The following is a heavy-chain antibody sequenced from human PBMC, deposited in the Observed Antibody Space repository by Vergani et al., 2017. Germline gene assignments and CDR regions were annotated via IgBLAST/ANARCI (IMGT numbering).Heavy chain of an antibody. J-gene: IGHJ3*02. CDR1: GFTFSSYG. CDR2: ISYDGSNK. V-gene: IGHV3-30*18. Sequence: QVQLVESGGGVVQPGRSLRLSCAASGFTFSSYGMHWVRQAPGKGLEWVAVISYDGSNKYYADSVKGRFTISRDNSKNTLYLQMNSLRAEDTAVYYCAKHNYYDSSGYYFGGAFDIWGQGTMVTVSS. CDR3: AKHNYYDSSGYYFGGAFDI. D-gene: IGHD3-22*01.